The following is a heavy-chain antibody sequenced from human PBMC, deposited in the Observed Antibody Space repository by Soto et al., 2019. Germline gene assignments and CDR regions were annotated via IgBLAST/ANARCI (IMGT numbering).Heavy chain of an antibody. D-gene: IGHD1-1*01. CDR2: ISSDGVNK. V-gene: IGHV3-30*01. CDR3: ARRLTTTVSALGY. CDR1: GFTFSSYV. J-gene: IGHJ4*02. Sequence: QVQLVESGGGVVQPGGSLTLSCKASGFTFSSYVIHWVRQAPGKGLEWVSVISSDGVNKHSAESVRGRFVISRDNSKNTVHLEMNRLILEDTAVYFCARRLTTTVSALGYWGQGSLVNVSS.